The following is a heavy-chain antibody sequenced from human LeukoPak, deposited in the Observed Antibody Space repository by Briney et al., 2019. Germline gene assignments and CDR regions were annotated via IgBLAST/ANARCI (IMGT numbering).Heavy chain of an antibody. CDR3: ARVAGSGSYYSATLDY. CDR2: ISSSSNYI. Sequence: GGSLRLSCVASGFTFSTYSMNWVRQAPGKGLEWVSSISSSSNYIYYADSVKGRFTISRDNAKNSLYLQMNSLRAEDTAVYYCARVAGSGSYYSATLDYWGQGTLVTVSS. V-gene: IGHV3-21*01. CDR1: GFTFSTYS. J-gene: IGHJ4*02. D-gene: IGHD3-10*01.